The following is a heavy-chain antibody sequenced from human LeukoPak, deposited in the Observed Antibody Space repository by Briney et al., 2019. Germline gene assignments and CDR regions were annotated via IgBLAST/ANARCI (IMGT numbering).Heavy chain of an antibody. CDR1: GGSISIYY. D-gene: IGHD2-2*01. V-gene: IGHV4-4*07. Sequence: SETLSLTCTVSGGSISIYYWSWIRQPAGKGLESIGRIYTSGSTNYNPSLKSRVTMSVDTSKNQFSLKLSSVTAADTAVYYCARDLCSSTSCYYDWFDPWGQGTLVTVSS. CDR2: IYTSGST. J-gene: IGHJ5*02. CDR3: ARDLCSSTSCYYDWFDP.